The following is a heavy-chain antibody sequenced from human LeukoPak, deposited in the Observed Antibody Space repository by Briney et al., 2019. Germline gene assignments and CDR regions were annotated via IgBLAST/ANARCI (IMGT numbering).Heavy chain of an antibody. CDR3: ARVKKLMPEFEF. V-gene: IGHV1-2*02. D-gene: IGHD2-2*01. Sequence: ASVKVSCKASGYTFTGYYMHWVRQAPGQGLEWMGWINPNSGGTKYAQKFQGRVSMTRDTSINTAYMDLTNLRSDDTAIFYCARVKKLMPEFEFWGQGTLVTVSS. J-gene: IGHJ4*02. CDR2: INPNSGGT. CDR1: GYTFTGYY.